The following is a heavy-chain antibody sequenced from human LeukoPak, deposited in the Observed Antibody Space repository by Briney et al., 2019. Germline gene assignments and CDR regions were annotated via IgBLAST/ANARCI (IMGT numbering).Heavy chain of an antibody. CDR2: VYHSGSV. CDR1: GGSISSYY. V-gene: IGHV4-59*12. D-gene: IGHD6-13*01. Sequence: KPSETLSLTCTVSGGSISSYYWSWIRQPPGKGLEWIGEVYHSGSVNYNPSLKSRVAISVDKSKNQFSLSLTSVTAADTAVYYCARDSTSGNSWYFDYWGQGALVTVSS. J-gene: IGHJ4*02. CDR3: ARDSTSGNSWYFDY.